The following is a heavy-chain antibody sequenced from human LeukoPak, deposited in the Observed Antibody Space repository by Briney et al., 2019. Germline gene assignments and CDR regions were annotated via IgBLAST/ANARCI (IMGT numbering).Heavy chain of an antibody. CDR3: ARIPAAIGIYYYYYMDV. CDR2: IYTSGST. D-gene: IGHD2-2*01. Sequence: SQTLSLTCTVSGGSISSGSYYWSWIRQPAGKGLEWIGRIYTSGSTNYNPSLKSRVTISVDTSKNQFSLKLSSVTAADTTVYYCARIPAAIGIYYYYYMDVWGKGTTVTVSS. V-gene: IGHV4-61*02. CDR1: GGSISSGSYY. J-gene: IGHJ6*03.